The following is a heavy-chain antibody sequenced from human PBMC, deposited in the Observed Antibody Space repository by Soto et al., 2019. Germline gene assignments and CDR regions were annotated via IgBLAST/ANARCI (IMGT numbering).Heavy chain of an antibody. D-gene: IGHD6-13*01. CDR2: IYHSGST. Sequence: QVQLQESGPGLVKPSGTLSLTCAVSGGSISSSNWWSWVRQPPGKGLEWIGEIYHSGSTNYNPSLNSRVTISIDKSKNQFSLKLSSVTAAATAVYYCASLKSGYYFAYWGQGTLVTVSS. CDR1: GGSISSSNW. J-gene: IGHJ4*02. CDR3: ASLKSGYYFAY. V-gene: IGHV4-4*02.